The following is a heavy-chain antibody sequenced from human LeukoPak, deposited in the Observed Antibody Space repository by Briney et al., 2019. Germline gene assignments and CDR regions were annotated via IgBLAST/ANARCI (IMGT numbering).Heavy chain of an antibody. CDR3: ARPWNYYYYYGMDV. Sequence: GGSLRLSCAASGFTFSSYSMNWVRQAPGKGLEWVSYISSSSSTIYYADSVKGRFTISRDNAKNSLYLQMNSLRDEDTAVYYCARPWNYYYYYGMDVWGQGTTVTVSS. D-gene: IGHD1-1*01. CDR2: ISSSSSTI. V-gene: IGHV3-48*02. CDR1: GFTFSSYS. J-gene: IGHJ6*02.